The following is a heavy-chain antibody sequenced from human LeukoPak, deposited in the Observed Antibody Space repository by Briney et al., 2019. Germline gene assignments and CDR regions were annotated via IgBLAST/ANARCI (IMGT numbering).Heavy chain of an antibody. CDR3: ARGRWRSLDY. Sequence: SETLSLTCAVSGGSISSGGYSWSWIRQPPGKGLEWIGYIYHSGSTYYNPSLKSRVTISVDRSENQFSLKLSSVTAADTAVYYCARGRWRSLDYWGQGTLVTVSS. CDR2: IYHSGST. CDR1: GGSISSGGYS. V-gene: IGHV4-30-2*01. J-gene: IGHJ4*02. D-gene: IGHD2-21*01.